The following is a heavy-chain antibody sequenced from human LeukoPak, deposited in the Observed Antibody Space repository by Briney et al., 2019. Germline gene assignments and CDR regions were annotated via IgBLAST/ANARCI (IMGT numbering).Heavy chain of an antibody. Sequence: ASVNVSCKASGGTFSSYAISWVRQAPGQGLEWMGGIIPIFGTANYAQKFQGRVTITADESTSTAYTELSSLRSEDTAVYYCARDSIAAAGVPRFDPWGQGTLVTVSS. CDR2: IIPIFGTA. CDR3: ARDSIAAAGVPRFDP. D-gene: IGHD6-13*01. CDR1: GGTFSSYA. J-gene: IGHJ5*02. V-gene: IGHV1-69*13.